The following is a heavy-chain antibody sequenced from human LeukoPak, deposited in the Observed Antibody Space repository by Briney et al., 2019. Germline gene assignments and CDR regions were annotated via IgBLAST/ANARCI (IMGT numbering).Heavy chain of an antibody. V-gene: IGHV1-46*01. J-gene: IGHJ4*02. CDR2: INPSGGST. D-gene: IGHD3-22*01. Sequence: ASVKVSCKASGYTFTSYYMHWVRQAPGQGLEWMGIINPSGGSTSYAQKFQGRVTMTRDMSTSTVYMELSSLRSEDTAVYYCARTESDSSGYRDTGHFDYWGQGTLVTVSS. CDR1: GYTFTSYY. CDR3: ARTESDSSGYRDTGHFDY.